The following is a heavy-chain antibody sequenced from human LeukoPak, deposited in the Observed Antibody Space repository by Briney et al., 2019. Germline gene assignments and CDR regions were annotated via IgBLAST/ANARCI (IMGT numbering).Heavy chain of an antibody. D-gene: IGHD1-26*01. CDR2: ISYDGRNT. J-gene: IGHJ4*02. Sequence: GGSLRLSCEDSGFTFSTSSMHWVRQAPGKGLEWVAVISYDGRNTYYADSVKGRFTISRDNSKNTMFLHMDSLRVEDTAVYYCAREDSGSFDSWGQGTLVIASS. CDR1: GFTFSTSS. V-gene: IGHV3-30*04. CDR3: AREDSGSFDS.